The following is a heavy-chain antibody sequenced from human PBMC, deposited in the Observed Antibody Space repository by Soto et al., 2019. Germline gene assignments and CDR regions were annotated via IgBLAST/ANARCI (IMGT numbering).Heavy chain of an antibody. V-gene: IGHV4-31*03. Sequence: PSETLSLTCTVSGGSISSGGYYWSWIRQHPGKGLEWIGNIYYSGSTYYNPSLKSRVTISVDTSKNQFSLKLSSVTAADTAVYYCARVAAGSLRYSTYAFDIWGQGTMVTVSS. CDR3: ARVAAGSLRYSTYAFDI. CDR1: GGSISSGGYY. J-gene: IGHJ3*02. D-gene: IGHD3-9*01. CDR2: IYYSGST.